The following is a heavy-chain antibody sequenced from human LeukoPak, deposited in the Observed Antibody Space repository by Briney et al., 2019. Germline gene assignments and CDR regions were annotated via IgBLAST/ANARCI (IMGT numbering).Heavy chain of an antibody. CDR2: IIPIFGTA. J-gene: IGHJ4*02. D-gene: IGHD3-22*01. CDR1: AGTCSSYA. CDR3: ARDRSDGSGYYGYYFDY. V-gene: IGHV1-69*01. Sequence: SVKVSCKASAGTCSSYAISWMRQAPGQGLEWMGGIIPIFGTANYAQKFQGRVTITADESTSTAYMELSSLRSEDTAVYYCARDRSDGSGYYGYYFDYWGQGTLVSVSS.